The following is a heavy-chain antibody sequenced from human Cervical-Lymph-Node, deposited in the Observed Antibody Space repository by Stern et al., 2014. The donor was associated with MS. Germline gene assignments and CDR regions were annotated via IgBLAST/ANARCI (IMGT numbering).Heavy chain of an antibody. CDR3: ASAYSSSHYYFDY. Sequence: VQLLESGGGVVQPGRSLRLSCAASGFSFSRYAMHWVRQAPGKGLEWAALIGYDGSNPYYADSVTGRFTISRDNFKNTLYLQMNSLRAEDTAVYYCASAYSSSHYYFDYWGQGTLVTVSS. CDR1: GFSFSRYA. J-gene: IGHJ4*02. CDR2: IGYDGSNP. V-gene: IGHV3-33*01. D-gene: IGHD6-13*01.